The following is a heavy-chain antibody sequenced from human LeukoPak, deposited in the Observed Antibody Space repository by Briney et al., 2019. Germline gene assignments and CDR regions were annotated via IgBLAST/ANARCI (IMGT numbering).Heavy chain of an antibody. V-gene: IGHV1-18*01. CDR3: ARGLLRWPYYYYYYMDV. D-gene: IGHD4-23*01. CDR2: ISAYNGNT. Sequence: ASVKVSCKASGYTFTSYGISWVRQAPGQGLEWMGWISAYNGNTNYAQKLQGRVTITTDTSTSTAYMELRSLRSDDTAVYYCARGLLRWPYYYYYYMDVWGKGTTVTVSS. CDR1: GYTFTSYG. J-gene: IGHJ6*03.